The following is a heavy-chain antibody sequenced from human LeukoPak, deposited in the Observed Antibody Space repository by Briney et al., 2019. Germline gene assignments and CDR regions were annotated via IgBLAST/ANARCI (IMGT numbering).Heavy chain of an antibody. CDR2: IYTSGST. D-gene: IGHD3-10*01. Sequence: SETLSLTCTVSGGSISSTSYYWGWIRQPPGKGLEWIGRIYTSGSTNYNPSLKSRVTISVDTSKNQFSLKLSSVTAADTAVYYCARDSGSYYYGSGSWFDPWGQGTLVTVSS. CDR3: ARDSGSYYYGSGSWFDP. CDR1: GGSISSTSYY. V-gene: IGHV4-61*02. J-gene: IGHJ5*02.